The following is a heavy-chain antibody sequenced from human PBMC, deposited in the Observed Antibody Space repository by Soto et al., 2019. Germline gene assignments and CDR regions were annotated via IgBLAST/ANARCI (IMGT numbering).Heavy chain of an antibody. CDR1: GGSISSGDYY. Sequence: PSETLSLTCTVSGGSISSGDYYWSWIRQPPGKGLEWIGYIYYSGSTYYNPSLKSRVTISVDTSKNQFSLHLSPVTPEDTAVYYYARVQHPAYFDYWSQGTPVTVSS. CDR2: IYYSGST. CDR3: ARVQHPAYFDY. D-gene: IGHD3-10*01. J-gene: IGHJ4*02. V-gene: IGHV4-30-4*01.